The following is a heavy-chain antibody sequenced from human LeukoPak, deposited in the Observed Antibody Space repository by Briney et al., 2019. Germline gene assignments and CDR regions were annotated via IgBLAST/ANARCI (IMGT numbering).Heavy chain of an antibody. V-gene: IGHV3-23*01. J-gene: IGHJ4*02. CDR1: GFTFSSYA. D-gene: IGHD3-3*01. CDR3: AKDQSYDFWSGYYPPGGYFDY. CDR2: ISGSGGST. Sequence: GGSLRLSCAASGFTFSSYAMSWVRQAPGKGLEWVSAISGSGGSTYYADSVKGRFTISRDNSKNTLYLQMNSLRAEDTAVYYCAKDQSYDFWSGYYPPGGYFDYWGQGTLVTASS.